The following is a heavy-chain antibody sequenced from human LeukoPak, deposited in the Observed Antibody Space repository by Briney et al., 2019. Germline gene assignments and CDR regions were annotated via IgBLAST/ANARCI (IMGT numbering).Heavy chain of an antibody. Sequence: PSQTLSLTCTVSGTSISSGAYSWSWVRQHPGKGLEWIAHIYYSGNTYYNPSLKRRVTISVDTSKNQFSLKLSSVTAADTAVYYCARTITIFGALGYFDYWGQGTLVTVSS. CDR2: IYYSGNT. CDR3: ARTITIFGALGYFDY. CDR1: GTSISSGAYS. V-gene: IGHV4-31*03. J-gene: IGHJ4*02. D-gene: IGHD3-3*01.